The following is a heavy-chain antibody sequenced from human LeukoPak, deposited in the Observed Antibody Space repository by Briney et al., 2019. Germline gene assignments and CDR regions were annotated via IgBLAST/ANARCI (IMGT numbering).Heavy chain of an antibody. CDR2: INDDSSDI. J-gene: IGHJ4*02. Sequence: GGSLRLSCAASGFTFSLYAINWVRQAPGKGLEWGSYINDDSSDIHYAGSVRGRFTISRDDARKTLYLQLSSLRVEYTAVYYCARDTFQPGLIDSWGQGTLVTVSS. D-gene: IGHD2-2*01. CDR1: GFTFSLYA. V-gene: IGHV3-21*05. CDR3: ARDTFQPGLIDS.